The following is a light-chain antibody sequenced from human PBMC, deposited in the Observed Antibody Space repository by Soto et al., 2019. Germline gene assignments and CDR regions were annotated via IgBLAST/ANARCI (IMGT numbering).Light chain of an antibody. V-gene: IGKV3-11*01. CDR1: QSVSSY. J-gene: IGKJ3*01. CDR3: QQRSNWLIFT. CDR2: DAS. Sequence: EIVLTQSPATLSLSPGERATLSCRASQSVSSYLAWYQQKPGQAPRLLIYDASNRATGIPARFSGSGSGTAFTLTISSLEPEDFAVYYCQQRSNWLIFTFGPGTKVDIK.